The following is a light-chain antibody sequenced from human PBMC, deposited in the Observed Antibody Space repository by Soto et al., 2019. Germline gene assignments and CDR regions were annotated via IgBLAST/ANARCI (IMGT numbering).Light chain of an antibody. V-gene: IGKV1-5*01. J-gene: IGKJ1*01. CDR1: QSISSW. Sequence: DIQLTQSPYTLSASVGDRVTLTCRASQSISSWLAWYQQKPGTAPKVLIYHASNLQSGVPSRFSGSGSGTEFTLTISSLQPDDFATYYCQQYNSYSFGQGTKVDIK. CDR2: HAS. CDR3: QQYNSYS.